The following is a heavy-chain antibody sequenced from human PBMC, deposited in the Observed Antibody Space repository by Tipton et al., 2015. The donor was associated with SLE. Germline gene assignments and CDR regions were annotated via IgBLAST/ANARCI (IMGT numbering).Heavy chain of an antibody. D-gene: IGHD2-21*01. Sequence: SLRLSCAASGFTVSSNYMSWVRQAPGKGLEWVSVIYSGGSTYYADSVKGRFTISRDNSKNTLYLQMNSLRAEDTAVYYCAIERVWGQIVRGCAFDIWGQETMVTVSS. CDR3: AIERVWGQIVRGCAFDI. CDR1: GFTVSSNY. V-gene: IGHV3-53*05. CDR2: IYSGGST. J-gene: IGHJ3*02.